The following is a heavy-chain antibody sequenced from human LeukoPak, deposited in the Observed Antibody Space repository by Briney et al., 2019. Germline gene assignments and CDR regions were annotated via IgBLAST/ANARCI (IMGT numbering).Heavy chain of an antibody. D-gene: IGHD6-25*01. CDR2: ISSSGRTI. CDR1: GFTFSDYY. Sequence: GGSLRLSCAASGFTFSDYYMSWIRQAPGKGLEWVSYISSSGRTIYHADSVKGRFTISRDNAKNTLDLQMNSLRAEDTAVYYCASDRKKTIPAAGIYFDCWGQGTLVTVSS. V-gene: IGHV3-11*04. J-gene: IGHJ4*02. CDR3: ASDRKKTIPAAGIYFDC.